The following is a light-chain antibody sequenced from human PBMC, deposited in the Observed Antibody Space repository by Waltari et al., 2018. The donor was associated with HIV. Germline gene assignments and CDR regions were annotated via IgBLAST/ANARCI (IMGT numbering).Light chain of an antibody. Sequence: QSVLTQPPSLSRAPGQTVTISCTGSSSNIGAGYGVHWYQQLPGRAPKLLIYDNSNRPSGVPDRFSGSKSGTSAALAITGLQAVDETDYYCQSYDTSLSASVFGTGTKVTVL. CDR1: SSNIGAGYG. V-gene: IGLV1-40*01. CDR2: DNS. J-gene: IGLJ1*01. CDR3: QSYDTSLSASV.